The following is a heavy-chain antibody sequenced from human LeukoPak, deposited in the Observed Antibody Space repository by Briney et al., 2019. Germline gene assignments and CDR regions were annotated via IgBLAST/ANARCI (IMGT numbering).Heavy chain of an antibody. D-gene: IGHD3-3*01. CDR1: GFTFSSYG. V-gene: IGHV3-30*03. CDR2: ISYDGSNK. Sequence: GGSLRLSCAASGFTFSSYGMHWVRQAPGKGLEWVAVISYDGSNKYYADSVKGRFTISRDNSKNTLYLQMNSLRAEDTAVYYCASGGYYSIFAFDIWGQGTMVTVSS. J-gene: IGHJ3*02. CDR3: ASGGYYSIFAFDI.